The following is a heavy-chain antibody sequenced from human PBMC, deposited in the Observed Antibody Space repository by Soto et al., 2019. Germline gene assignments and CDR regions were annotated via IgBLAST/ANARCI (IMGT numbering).Heavy chain of an antibody. D-gene: IGHD3-3*01. V-gene: IGHV3-74*01. J-gene: IGHJ5*02. Sequence: EVQLVESGGGLVQPGGSLRLSCAASGFTFSSYWTHWVRQAPGKGLVWVSRINSDGSSTSYADSVKGRFTISRDNAKNTLYLQMNSLRAEDTAVYYCAPSPPDYDFWSGYYSNWFDPWGQGTLVTVSS. CDR1: GFTFSSYW. CDR2: INSDGSST. CDR3: APSPPDYDFWSGYYSNWFDP.